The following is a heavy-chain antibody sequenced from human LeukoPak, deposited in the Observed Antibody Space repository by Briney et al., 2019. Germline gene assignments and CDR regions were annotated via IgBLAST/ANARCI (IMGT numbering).Heavy chain of an antibody. Sequence: PSETLSLTCAVSGGSISSSNWWSWVRQPPGKGLEWIGEIYHSGSTNYNPSLKSRVTISVDKSKNQFSLKVNSVTAADTAVYYCARSSRNFFLPDYWGQGTLVTVSS. CDR1: GGSISSSNW. D-gene: IGHD1-14*01. CDR3: ARSSRNFFLPDY. V-gene: IGHV4-4*02. J-gene: IGHJ4*02. CDR2: IYHSGST.